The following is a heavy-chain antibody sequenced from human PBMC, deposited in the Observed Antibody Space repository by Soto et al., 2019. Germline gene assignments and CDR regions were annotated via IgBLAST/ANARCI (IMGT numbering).Heavy chain of an antibody. V-gene: IGHV4-38-2*01. CDR3: ASQRTTVITQAYFDY. CDR2: IHHSGST. J-gene: IGHJ4*02. CDR1: GYSISSGYY. Sequence: SETLSLTCAVSGYSISSGYYWGWIRQPPGKGPEWIGSIHHSGSTYYNPSLKSRVTISVDTSKNQFSLRLSSVTAADTAVYYCASQRTTVITQAYFDYWGPGALVTVSS. D-gene: IGHD4-4*01.